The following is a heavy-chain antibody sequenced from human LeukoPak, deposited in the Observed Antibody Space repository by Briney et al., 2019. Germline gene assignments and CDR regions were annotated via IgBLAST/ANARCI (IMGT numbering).Heavy chain of an antibody. CDR2: ISSSGSTI. J-gene: IGHJ1*01. Sequence: GGSLRLSCAASGFTFSDYYMSWIRQAPGKGLEWVSYISSSGSTIYYADSVKGRFTISRDNAKNSLYLQMNSLRAEDTAVYYCARDSRSPAARRTKTSEYFQHWGQGTLVTVSS. CDR3: ARDSRSPAARRTKTSEYFQH. CDR1: GFTFSDYY. V-gene: IGHV3-11*04. D-gene: IGHD6-6*01.